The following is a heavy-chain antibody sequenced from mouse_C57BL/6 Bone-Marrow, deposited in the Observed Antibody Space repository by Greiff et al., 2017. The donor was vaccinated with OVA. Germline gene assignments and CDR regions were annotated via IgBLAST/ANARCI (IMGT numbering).Heavy chain of an antibody. V-gene: IGHV1-55*01. CDR1: GYTFTSYW. CDR2: IYPGSGST. CDR3: ASSGGYDYRWYWYFDV. D-gene: IGHD2-4*01. J-gene: IGHJ1*03. Sequence: QVQLQQPGAELVKPGASVKMSCKASGYTFTSYWITWVKQRPGQGLEWIGDIYPGSGSTNYNEKFKSKATLTVDTSSSTAYMQLSSLTSEDSAVYYCASSGGYDYRWYWYFDVWGTGTTVTVSS.